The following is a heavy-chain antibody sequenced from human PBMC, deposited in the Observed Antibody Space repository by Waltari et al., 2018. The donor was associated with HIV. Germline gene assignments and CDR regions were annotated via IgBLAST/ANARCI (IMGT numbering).Heavy chain of an antibody. V-gene: IGHV3-23*01. CDR2: ISVSGGRT. J-gene: IGHJ6*02. Sequence: EVQLLESGGGLVQPGGSLRLSCTASGLTFSSYVLSWARQAPGKGLEWVSAISVSGGRTYYADSVKGRFTISRDNSKNTLYLQMNSLRAEDTAVYYCAKRVAVAGARTFYGMDVWGQGTTVTVSS. CDR1: GLTFSSYV. CDR3: AKRVAVAGARTFYGMDV. D-gene: IGHD6-19*01.